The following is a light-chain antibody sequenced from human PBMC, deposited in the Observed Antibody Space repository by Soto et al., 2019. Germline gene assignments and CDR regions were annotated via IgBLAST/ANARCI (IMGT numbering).Light chain of an antibody. CDR1: QNISND. V-gene: IGKV3-11*01. CDR2: DVS. J-gene: IGKJ5*01. CDR3: QQRSNFIP. Sequence: MVKQSRATLSVSQGERDTLSCRASQNISNDLIWYQQKPGQAPRLLIYDVSNRATDIPARFSGSGSGTDFTLTICSLASDDCAVYCCQQRSNFIPFGQRALL.